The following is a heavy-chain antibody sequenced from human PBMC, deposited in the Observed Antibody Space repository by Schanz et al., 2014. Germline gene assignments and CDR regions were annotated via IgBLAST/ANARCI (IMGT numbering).Heavy chain of an antibody. CDR2: ISGRDGST. D-gene: IGHD3-10*01. J-gene: IGHJ4*02. CDR1: GFSFGTYA. V-gene: IGHV3-23*01. CDR3: AKYRGYYRVSGSYRELEY. Sequence: EVHLLESGGGLVQPGGSLRLSCAASGFSFGTYAMSWVRQAPGKGLLWVSAISGRDGSTYYADSVRGRFTISRDNSKNTLYLQMNSLRAEDTAVYYCAKYRGYYRVSGSYRELEYWGQGTLVTVSS.